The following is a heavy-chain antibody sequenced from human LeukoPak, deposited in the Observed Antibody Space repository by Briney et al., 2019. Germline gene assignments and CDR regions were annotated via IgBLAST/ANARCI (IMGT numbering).Heavy chain of an antibody. CDR3: ARDKYYDFWSGYYAYYYYGMDV. D-gene: IGHD3-3*01. CDR2: FFTGGNT. V-gene: IGHV4-4*07. J-gene: IGHJ6*02. Sequence: SETLSLTCNVSGGSIASSYWSWNRQPAGKGLEWIGRFFTGGNTYYNPSLESRVTISVDTSKNQFSLRLSSVTAADTAVYYCARDKYYDFWSGYYAYYYYGMDVWGQGTTVTVSS. CDR1: GGSIASSY.